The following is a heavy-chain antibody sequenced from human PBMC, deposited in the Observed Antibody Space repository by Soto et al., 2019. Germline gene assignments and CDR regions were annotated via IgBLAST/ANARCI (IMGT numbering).Heavy chain of an antibody. D-gene: IGHD2-15*01. Sequence: QVQLLQPGREVKKAGASVKVSCEASGYTFPSYGISWVRQAPGQGLEWMGWIDVFDGKTKYTQNFQGRVTLTTDTSTGPDGMELRSLRLDDTAVYFCRRVLWEVTATSHRPLAYWGQGTLVSVSS. CDR1: GYTFPSYG. J-gene: IGHJ4*02. V-gene: IGHV1-18*01. CDR2: IDVFDGKT. CDR3: RRVLWEVTATSHRPLAY.